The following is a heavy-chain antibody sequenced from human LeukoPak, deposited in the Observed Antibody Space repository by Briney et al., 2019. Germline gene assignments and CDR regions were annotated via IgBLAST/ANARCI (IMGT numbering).Heavy chain of an antibody. V-gene: IGHV4-59*01. CDR2: IYYSGST. CDR3: ARDTGDDCSNQYYYYGMDA. J-gene: IGHJ6*02. Sequence: SETLSLTCTVSGGSISSYYWSWIRQPPGKGLEWIGYIYYSGSTNYNPSLKSRVTISVDTSKNQFSLKLSSVTAADTAVYYCARDTGDDCSNQYYYYGMDAWGQGTTVTVSS. CDR1: GGSISSYY. D-gene: IGHD4-11*01.